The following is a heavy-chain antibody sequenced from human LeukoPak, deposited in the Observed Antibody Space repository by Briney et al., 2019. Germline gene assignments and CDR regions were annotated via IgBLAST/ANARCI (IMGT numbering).Heavy chain of an antibody. CDR1: GGSISSGGYY. Sequence: PSQTLSLTCTVSGGSISSGGYYWSWIRQHPGTGLEWIGYIYYSGSTYYNPSLKSRVTISVDTSKNQFSLKLSSVTAADTAVYYCARDSVVYAADAFDIWGQGTMVTVSS. D-gene: IGHD2-8*02. J-gene: IGHJ3*02. V-gene: IGHV4-31*03. CDR3: ARDSVVYAADAFDI. CDR2: IYYSGST.